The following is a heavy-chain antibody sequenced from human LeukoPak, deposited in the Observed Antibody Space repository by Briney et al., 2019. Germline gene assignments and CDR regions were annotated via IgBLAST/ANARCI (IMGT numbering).Heavy chain of an antibody. D-gene: IGHD2-2*01. CDR2: ISSSSSYI. CDR3: ARDFCSSTSCPPDY. J-gene: IGHJ4*02. Sequence: GGSLRLSCAASGFTFSSYSMNWVRQAPGKGLEWVSSISSSSSYIYYADSVKGRFTISRDNAKNSLYLQMNSLRAEDTAVYYCARDFCSSTSCPPDYWGQGTLDTVSS. V-gene: IGHV3-21*01. CDR1: GFTFSSYS.